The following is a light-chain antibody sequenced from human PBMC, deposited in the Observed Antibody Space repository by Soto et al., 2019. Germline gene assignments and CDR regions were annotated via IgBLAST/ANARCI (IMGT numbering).Light chain of an antibody. J-gene: IGLJ1*01. CDR2: EVN. V-gene: IGLV2-23*02. Sequence: QSVLAQPASVSGSPGQSITISCTGTSSNVGSYKLVSWYQQHPGKAPKLMIFEVNKRPSGVSNRFSGSKSGTTASLTISGLNVEDADYYYCCSSGGSPTYVFGTGTKVTVL. CDR3: CSSGGSPTYV. CDR1: SSNVGSYKL.